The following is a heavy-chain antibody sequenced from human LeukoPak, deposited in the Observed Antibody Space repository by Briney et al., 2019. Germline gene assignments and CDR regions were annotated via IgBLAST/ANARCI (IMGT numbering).Heavy chain of an antibody. D-gene: IGHD6-19*01. CDR2: ISGSGGST. V-gene: IGHV3-23*01. CDR1: GFTFSSYA. Sequence: GGSLRLSCAASGFTFSSYAMSWVRQAPGKGLEWVSAISGSGGSTYYADSVKGRYTISRDNSKNTLYLQMNSLRAEDTAVYYCAKDRSESSSGWFFDYWGQGTLVTVSS. CDR3: AKDRSESSSGWFFDY. J-gene: IGHJ4*02.